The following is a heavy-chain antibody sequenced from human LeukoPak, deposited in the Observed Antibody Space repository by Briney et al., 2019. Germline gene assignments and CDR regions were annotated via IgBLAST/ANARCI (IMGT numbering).Heavy chain of an antibody. Sequence: PSETLSLTCTVSGGSISSGDYYWSWIRQPPGKGLEWIGYIYYSGSTNYNPSLKSRVTISVDTSKNQFSLKLSSVTAADTAVYYCARHASGWAHLFDYWGQGTLVTVSS. J-gene: IGHJ4*02. V-gene: IGHV4-61*08. CDR2: IYYSGST. CDR3: ARHASGWAHLFDY. CDR1: GGSISSGDYY. D-gene: IGHD6-19*01.